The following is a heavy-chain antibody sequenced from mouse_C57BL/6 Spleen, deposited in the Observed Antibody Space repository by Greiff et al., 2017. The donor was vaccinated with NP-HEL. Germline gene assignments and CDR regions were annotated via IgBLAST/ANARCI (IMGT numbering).Heavy chain of an antibody. V-gene: IGHV1-15*01. CDR3: TRYRNYYGSSYPYYFDY. Sequence: VQLQQSGAELVRPGASVTLSCKASGYTFTDYEMHWVKQTPVHGLEWIGAIDPETGGTAYNQKFKGKAILTADKSSSTAYMELRSLTSEDSAVYYCTRYRNYYGSSYPYYFDYWGQGTTLTVSS. CDR1: GYTFTDYE. D-gene: IGHD1-1*01. J-gene: IGHJ2*01. CDR2: IDPETGGT.